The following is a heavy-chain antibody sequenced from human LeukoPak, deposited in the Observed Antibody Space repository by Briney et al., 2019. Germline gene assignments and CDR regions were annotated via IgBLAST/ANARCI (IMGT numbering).Heavy chain of an antibody. V-gene: IGHV6-1*01. CDR2: TYYRSKWYN. CDR1: GDSVSSNSAA. Sequence: SQTLSLTCALSGDSVSSNSAAWHWLRQSPSRGLEWLGRTYYRSKWYNDYAVSVKSRITINPDTSKNQFSLQLNSVTPEDTAVYYCARAAAAATGDYYYGMDVWGQGTTVTVSS. J-gene: IGHJ6*02. CDR3: ARAAAAATGDYYYGMDV. D-gene: IGHD6-13*01.